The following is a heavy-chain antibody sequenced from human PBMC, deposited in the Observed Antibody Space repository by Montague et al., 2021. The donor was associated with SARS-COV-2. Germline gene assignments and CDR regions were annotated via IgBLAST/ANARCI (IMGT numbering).Heavy chain of an antibody. Sequence: SETLSLTCAVYGGSFSGYSWCWFRQPPGKGLVWIVEIYYSGRSNXNQTLKSRVTMSVDTAKNQYSLRMSSVTPADTAMYYCATGQRRKNRPNTWLGTASQRPFAYWGQGALVTVSS. CDR2: IYYSGRS. V-gene: IGHV4-34*01. CDR1: GGSFSGYS. D-gene: IGHD2-21*02. J-gene: IGHJ4*02. CDR3: ATGQRRKNRPNTWLGTASQRPFAY.